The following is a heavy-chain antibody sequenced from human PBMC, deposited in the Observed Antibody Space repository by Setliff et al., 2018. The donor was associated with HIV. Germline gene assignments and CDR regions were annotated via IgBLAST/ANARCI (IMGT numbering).Heavy chain of an antibody. CDR1: GGSMASYQ. V-gene: IGHV4-59*01. Sequence: SETLSLTCNVSGGSMASYQWGWIRQPPGKGLEWIGNIHYSGITSYNPSLERRVTISVDTSKSQSSLKLTSVTPADTAVYYCARDFSGSSPNPDHYYHYMDVWGKGT. J-gene: IGHJ6*03. CDR2: IHYSGIT. D-gene: IGHD1-26*01. CDR3: ARDFSGSSPNPDHYYHYMDV.